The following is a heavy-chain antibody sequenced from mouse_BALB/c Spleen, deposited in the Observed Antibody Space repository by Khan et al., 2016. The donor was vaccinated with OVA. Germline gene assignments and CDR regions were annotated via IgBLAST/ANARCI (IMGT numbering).Heavy chain of an antibody. V-gene: IGHV1S136*01. J-gene: IGHJ2*01. CDR1: GYTFTSYV. Sequence: VQLQQSGPELVKPGASVRMSCKASGYTFTSYVMHWVKQKPGQGLEWIGYIYPYNDDTKYNEKFKGKATLTSDKSSSTAYLELSSLTSEDSAVYYCAKNDRYDVYFDYWGQGTTRTVSS. CDR2: IYPYNDDT. D-gene: IGHD2-14*01. CDR3: AKNDRYDVYFDY.